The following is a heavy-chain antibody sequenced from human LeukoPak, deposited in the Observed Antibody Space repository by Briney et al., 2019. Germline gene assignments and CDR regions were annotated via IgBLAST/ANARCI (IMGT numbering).Heavy chain of an antibody. CDR1: GFTFGSYA. V-gene: IGHV3-30-3*01. D-gene: IGHD1-7*01. CDR3: ARRPGLIETTPSGYSWFDP. Sequence: GGSLRLSCAASGFTFGSYAMHWVRQAPGKGLEWVAVISYDGSNKYYADSVKGRFTISRDNSKNTLYLQVDSLRAEDTAVYYCARRPGLIETTPSGYSWFDPWGRGTLVTVSS. J-gene: IGHJ5*02. CDR2: ISYDGSNK.